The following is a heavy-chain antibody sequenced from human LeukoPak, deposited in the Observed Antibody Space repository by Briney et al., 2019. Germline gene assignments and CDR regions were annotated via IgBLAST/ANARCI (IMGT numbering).Heavy chain of an antibody. Sequence: GGSLRLSCAASGFTVSSNYMSWVRQAPGKGLEWVSAISGSGGSTYYADSVKGRFTISRDNSKNTLYLQMNSLRAEDTAVYYCAKAKQWLADFDYWGQGTLVTVSS. CDR3: AKAKQWLADFDY. CDR1: GFTVSSNY. D-gene: IGHD6-19*01. CDR2: ISGSGGST. V-gene: IGHV3-23*01. J-gene: IGHJ4*02.